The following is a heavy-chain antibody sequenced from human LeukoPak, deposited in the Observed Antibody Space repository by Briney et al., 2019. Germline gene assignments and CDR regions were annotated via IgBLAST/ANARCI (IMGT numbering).Heavy chain of an antibody. J-gene: IGHJ6*02. CDR1: GYTLTELS. V-gene: IGHV1-24*01. Sequence: ASVKVSCKVSGYTLTELSMHWVRQAPGKGLEWMGGFDPEDGETIYAQKFQGRVTMTEDTSTDTAYTELSSLRSEDTAVYYCATEYFDFWSRAGGMDVWGQGTTVTVSS. CDR3: ATEYFDFWSRAGGMDV. CDR2: FDPEDGET. D-gene: IGHD3-3*01.